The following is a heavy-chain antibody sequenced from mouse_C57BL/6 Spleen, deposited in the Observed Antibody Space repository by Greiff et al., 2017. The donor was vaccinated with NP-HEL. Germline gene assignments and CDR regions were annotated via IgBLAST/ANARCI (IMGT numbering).Heavy chain of an antibody. D-gene: IGHD2-4*01. CDR2: ISSGGDYI. CDR3: TRDTRYDYDDAMDY. J-gene: IGHJ4*01. CDR1: GFTFSSYA. V-gene: IGHV5-9-1*02. Sequence: DVQLVESGEGLVKPGGSLKLSCAASGFTFSSYAMSWVRQTPEKRLEWVAYISSGGDYIYYADTVKGRFTISRDNARNTLYLQMSSLKSEDTAMYYCTRDTRYDYDDAMDYWVQGTSVTVSS.